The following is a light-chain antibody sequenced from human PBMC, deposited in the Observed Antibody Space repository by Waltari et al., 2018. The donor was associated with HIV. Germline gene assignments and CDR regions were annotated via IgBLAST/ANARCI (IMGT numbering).Light chain of an antibody. CDR2: KDK. CDR1: ALPHKY. V-gene: IGLV3-16*01. Sequence: SYELTQPPSVSVSQGQMARNTCSGEALPHKYVSWYQQKPGQAPVLVIYKDKERPSGIPERFSGSSSGTMVTLTISGVQAEDEADYYCLSADSSGTYWVFGGGTEVTVL. CDR3: LSADSSGTYWV. J-gene: IGLJ3*02.